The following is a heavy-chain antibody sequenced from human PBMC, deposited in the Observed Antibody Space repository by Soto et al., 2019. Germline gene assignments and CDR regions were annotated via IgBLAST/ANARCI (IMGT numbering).Heavy chain of an antibody. CDR2: FDPEDGET. D-gene: IGHD3-9*01. J-gene: IGHJ6*03. Sequence: GASVKVSCKVSGYTLTELSTHWVRQAPGKGLEWMGGFDPEDGETIYAQKFQGRVTMTEDTSTDTAYMELSSLRSEDTAVYYCAARAGSYFDWPKYYYYYYMDVWGKGTTVTVS. CDR1: GYTLTELS. CDR3: AARAGSYFDWPKYYYYYYMDV. V-gene: IGHV1-24*01.